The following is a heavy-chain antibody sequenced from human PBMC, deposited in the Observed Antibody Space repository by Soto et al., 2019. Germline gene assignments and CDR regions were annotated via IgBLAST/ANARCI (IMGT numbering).Heavy chain of an antibody. D-gene: IGHD3-10*01. J-gene: IGHJ6*02. CDR3: ARKDRCYYGSGSYCTNGMDV. CDR2: IYYSGST. Sequence: ASETLSLTCTVSGGSVSRGSYYWSWIRQPPGKGLEWIGYIYYSGSTNYNPSLKSRVTISVDTSKNQFSLKLSSVTAADTAAYYCARKDRCYYGSGSYCTNGMDVWGQGTTVTVSS. CDR1: GGSVSRGSYY. V-gene: IGHV4-61*01.